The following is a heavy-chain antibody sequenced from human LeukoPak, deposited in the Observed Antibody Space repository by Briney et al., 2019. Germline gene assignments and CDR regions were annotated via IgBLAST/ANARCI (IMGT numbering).Heavy chain of an antibody. D-gene: IGHD4-23*01. J-gene: IGHJ4*02. CDR3: ARAVGTSRNFFDY. Sequence: SETLSLTCTVSGYSISSGFYWGCIRQPPGKGLECIGSIYHSGSTYYNPSLKSRVTISLDTSKNQFSLTLSSVTAADTAMYYCARAVGTSRNFFDYWGQGTLVTVSS. V-gene: IGHV4-38-2*02. CDR2: IYHSGST. CDR1: GYSISSGFY.